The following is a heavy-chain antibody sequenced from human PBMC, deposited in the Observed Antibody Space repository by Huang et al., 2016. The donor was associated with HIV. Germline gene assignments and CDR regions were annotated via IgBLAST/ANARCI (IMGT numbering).Heavy chain of an antibody. V-gene: IGHV4-34*02. D-gene: IGHD3-3*01. Sequence: QVRLEQWGQGLLKPSETLSLTCAVYGASFNTYYWSWDRQSPAKGLEWVGDIKPGGTTNHTPSRKCRVTMTVGTSKNQFYLTFRALTAADAAIYYCARMPTPSYYDTWSLSPVEEDFFYYNLDVWGQGTPVSVSS. CDR1: GASFNTYY. J-gene: IGHJ6*02. CDR2: IKPGGTT. CDR3: ARMPTPSYYDTWSLSPVEEDFFYYNLDV.